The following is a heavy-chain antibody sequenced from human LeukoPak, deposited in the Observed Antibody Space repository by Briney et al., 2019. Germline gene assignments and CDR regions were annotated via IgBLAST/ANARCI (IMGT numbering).Heavy chain of an antibody. CDR1: GGSFSGYY. CDR3: ARGCVGYCSGGSCYSVWFDS. Sequence: SETLSLTCAAYGGSFSGYYWSWIRQPPGKGLEWIGEINHSGSTNYNPSLKSRVTISVDTSKNQFSLKLSSVTAADTAVYYCARGCVGYCSGGSCYSVWFDSWGQGTLVTVSS. V-gene: IGHV4-34*01. CDR2: INHSGST. J-gene: IGHJ5*01. D-gene: IGHD2-15*01.